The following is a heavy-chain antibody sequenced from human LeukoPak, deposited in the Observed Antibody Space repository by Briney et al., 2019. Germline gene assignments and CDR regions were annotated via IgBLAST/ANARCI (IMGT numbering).Heavy chain of an antibody. Sequence: PSETLSLTCTVSGGSISSGGYYWSWIRQHPGKGLEWIGYIYHSGSTYYNPSLKSRVTISVDRSKNQFSLKLSSVTAADPAVYYCARGYDILTGFDYWGQGTLVTVSS. D-gene: IGHD3-9*01. CDR2: IYHSGST. CDR3: ARGYDILTGFDY. J-gene: IGHJ4*02. CDR1: GGSISSGGYY. V-gene: IGHV4-30-2*01.